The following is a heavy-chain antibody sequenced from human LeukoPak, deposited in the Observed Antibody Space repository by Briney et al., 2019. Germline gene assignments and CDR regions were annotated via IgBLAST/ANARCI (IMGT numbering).Heavy chain of an antibody. V-gene: IGHV1-46*01. Sequence: ASVKVSCKPSGYTFTLYYMHWVRQAPGQGLEWMGIINPSGGTANYAQKFQGRVTVTRDTSTSTVYMELSSLRSEDTAVYYCARDLFSKSWYGPYYFDYWGQGTLVTVSS. J-gene: IGHJ4*02. CDR2: INPSGGTA. CDR3: ARDLFSKSWYGPYYFDY. D-gene: IGHD2-2*01. CDR1: GYTFTLYY.